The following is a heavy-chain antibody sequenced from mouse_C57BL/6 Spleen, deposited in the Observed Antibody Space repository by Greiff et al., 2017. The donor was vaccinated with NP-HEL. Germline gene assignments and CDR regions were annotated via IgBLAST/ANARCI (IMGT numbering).Heavy chain of an antibody. D-gene: IGHD4-1*01. V-gene: IGHV1-50*01. J-gene: IGHJ2*01. Sequence: VQLQQPGAELVKPGASVKLSCKASGYTFTSYWMQWVKQRPGQGLEWIGEIDPSDSYTNYNQKFKGKATLTVDTSSSTAYMQLSSLTSEDSAVYYCERRGLGLPDYWGQGTTLTVSS. CDR1: GYTFTSYW. CDR3: ERRGLGLPDY. CDR2: IDPSDSYT.